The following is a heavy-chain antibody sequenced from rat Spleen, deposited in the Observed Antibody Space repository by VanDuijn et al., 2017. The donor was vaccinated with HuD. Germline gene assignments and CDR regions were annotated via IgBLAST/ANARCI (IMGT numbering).Heavy chain of an antibody. V-gene: IGHV4-2*01. CDR3: VREELGVRD. Sequence: EVKLVEAGGGLVQPGRSSKLSCVASGFNFKDHWMGWVRQPPGKGLEWIGEINKDSRAIKYSPSLKDKFTISRDNAQNTLYLQMSKLGSEDTAIYYCVREELGVRDWGQGTLVTVSS. D-gene: IGHD4-3*01. CDR1: GFNFKDHW. J-gene: IGHJ3*01. CDR2: INKDSRAI.